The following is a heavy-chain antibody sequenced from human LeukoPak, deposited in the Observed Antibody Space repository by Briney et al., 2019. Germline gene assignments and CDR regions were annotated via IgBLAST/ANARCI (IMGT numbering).Heavy chain of an antibody. CDR3: ARGLHGTGTTMVRGVIINRFDP. D-gene: IGHD3-10*01. V-gene: IGHV4-39*07. J-gene: IGHJ5*02. CDR1: GASITSIPYY. Sequence: PSETLSLTCTVSGASITSIPYYWGWIRQPPGKGLEWIGSIYYSGSTYYNPSLKSRVTISVDTSKNQFSLKLSSVTAADTAVYYCARGLHGTGTTMVRGVIINRFDPWGQGTLVTVSS. CDR2: IYYSGST.